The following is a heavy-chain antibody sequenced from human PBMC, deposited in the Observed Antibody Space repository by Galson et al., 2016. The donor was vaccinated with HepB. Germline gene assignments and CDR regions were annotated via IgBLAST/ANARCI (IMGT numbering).Heavy chain of an antibody. CDR1: GFTSSDYY. CDR2: ITPSSSTR. V-gene: IGHV3-11*04. J-gene: IGHJ4*02. D-gene: IGHD3-10*01. CDR3: ARHIGFGAVDF. Sequence: SLRLSCAASGFTSSDYYMSWIRQAPGKGLQWVSYITPSSSTRYYADSVKGRSTISRDNAKNSLYLLMNILRAEDMVVYYCARHIGFGAVDFWGQGTLVAVSS.